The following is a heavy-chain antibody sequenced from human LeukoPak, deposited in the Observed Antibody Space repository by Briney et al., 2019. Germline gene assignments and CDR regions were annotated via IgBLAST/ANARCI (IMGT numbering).Heavy chain of an antibody. J-gene: IGHJ4*02. CDR2: ISKDGSNE. V-gene: IGHV3-30*04. Sequence: GGSLRLSCAASGFTFSSYAMSWVRQAPGKGLEWVAVISKDGSNEYYADSVKGRFTISRDNSKDTLYLQMNSLRAEDTAVYYCARDSVEYYYGSGSSDYWGQGTLVTVSS. CDR1: GFTFSSYA. CDR3: ARDSVEYYYGSGSSDY. D-gene: IGHD3-10*01.